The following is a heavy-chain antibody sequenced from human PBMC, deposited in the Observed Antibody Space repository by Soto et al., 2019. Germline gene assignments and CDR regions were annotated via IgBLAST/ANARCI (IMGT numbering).Heavy chain of an antibody. D-gene: IGHD3-3*01. CDR3: ARDEMSRYYYAAY. CDR1: GFTFSDYY. CDR2: ISSSGNTI. V-gene: IGHV3-11*01. Sequence: QMQLVESGGGLVKPGGSLRLSCEASGFTFSDYYMSWIRQAPGKGLEWVSYISSSGNTIYYADSVKGRFTISRDNVKNSLYLQMNTLRAEDTAVYYCARDEMSRYYYAAYWGQGTLVTVSS. J-gene: IGHJ4*02.